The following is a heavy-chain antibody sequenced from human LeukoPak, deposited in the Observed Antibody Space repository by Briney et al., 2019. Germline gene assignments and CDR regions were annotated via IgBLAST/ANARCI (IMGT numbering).Heavy chain of an antibody. D-gene: IGHD6-19*01. CDR2: ISYSGTT. Sequence: SETLSLTCTVSGGSINNYYWIWIRQPPGKGLEWIGHISYSGTTNYNPSLKSRVTMSVDTSKNQFSLKVTSVTAADTAVYYCARGSGSGWPPSYYYGMDVWGQGTTVTVSS. V-gene: IGHV4-59*01. J-gene: IGHJ6*02. CDR3: ARGSGSGWPPSYYYGMDV. CDR1: GGSINNYY.